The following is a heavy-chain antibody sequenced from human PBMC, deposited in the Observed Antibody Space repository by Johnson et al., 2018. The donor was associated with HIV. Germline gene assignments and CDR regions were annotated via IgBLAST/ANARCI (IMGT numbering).Heavy chain of an antibody. J-gene: IGHJ3*02. D-gene: IGHD6-6*01. CDR2: IKQDGSNK. V-gene: IGHV3-7*01. Sequence: VQLVESGGGLVQPGGSLRLSCAASGFTFSSYWMSWVRQAPGKGLEWVANIKQDGSNKYYADSVKGRLTISRDNSKNTLYLQMNSLRAEDTAVYYCAKQHEQLVEPDAFDIWGQGTMVTVSS. CDR3: AKQHEQLVEPDAFDI. CDR1: GFTFSSYW.